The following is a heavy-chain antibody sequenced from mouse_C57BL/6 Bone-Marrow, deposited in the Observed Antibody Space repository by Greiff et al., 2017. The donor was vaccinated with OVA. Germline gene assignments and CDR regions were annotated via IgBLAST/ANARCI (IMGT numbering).Heavy chain of an antibody. D-gene: IGHD2-3*01. V-gene: IGHV5-12*01. J-gene: IGHJ1*03. CDR2: ISNGGGST. CDR3: AREEGYDYWYFDV. Sequence: DVKLQESGGGLVQPGGSLKLSCAASGFTFSDYYMYWVRQTPEKRLEWVAYISNGGGSTYYPDTVKGRFTISRDNAKNTLYLQMSRLKSEDTAMYYCAREEGYDYWYFDVWGTGTTVTVSS. CDR1: GFTFSDYY.